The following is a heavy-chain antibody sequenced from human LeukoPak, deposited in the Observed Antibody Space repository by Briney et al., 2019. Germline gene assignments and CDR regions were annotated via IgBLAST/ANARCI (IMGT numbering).Heavy chain of an antibody. V-gene: IGHV4-59*11. J-gene: IGHJ4*02. D-gene: IGHD5-24*01. CDR1: GGSISNHY. CDR3: VRRGDGYPYYFDY. CDR2: IHYGGNT. Sequence: PSETLSLTCTVSGGSISNHYWSWIRQPSGKGLEWIGYIHYGGNTSYNPSLKGRLTISVDTSKNQFSLKLSSVTAANTAVYYCVRRGDGYPYYFDYWGQGTLVTVSS.